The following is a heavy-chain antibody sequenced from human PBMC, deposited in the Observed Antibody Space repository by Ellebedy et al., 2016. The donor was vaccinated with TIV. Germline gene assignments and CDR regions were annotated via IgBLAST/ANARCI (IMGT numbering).Heavy chain of an antibody. CDR2: ISHTGSRT. J-gene: IGHJ3*01. Sequence: PGGSLRLSCAASGFTFSSYAMSWVRQAPGKGLEWVSTISHTGSRTYYADSVEGRFIISRDNSKKTLYLQMNSLRAEDTGIYYCVKDQIAGDGRWVFDLWGQGTMVTVSS. V-gene: IGHV3-23*01. CDR1: GFTFSSYA. CDR3: VKDQIAGDGRWVFDL. D-gene: IGHD5-24*01.